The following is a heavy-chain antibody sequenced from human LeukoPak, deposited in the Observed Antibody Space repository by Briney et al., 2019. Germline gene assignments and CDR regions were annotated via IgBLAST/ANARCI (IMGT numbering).Heavy chain of an antibody. Sequence: GRSLRLSCAASGLTFSSNAMSWVRQAPGKGLEWVSAISGSGGSTYYADSVKGRFTISRDNSKNTLYLQMNSLRAEDTAVYYCAKESRDSSSSSPFDYWGQGTLVTVSS. D-gene: IGHD6-13*01. V-gene: IGHV3-23*01. CDR1: GLTFSSNA. CDR3: AKESRDSSSSSPFDY. J-gene: IGHJ4*02. CDR2: ISGSGGST.